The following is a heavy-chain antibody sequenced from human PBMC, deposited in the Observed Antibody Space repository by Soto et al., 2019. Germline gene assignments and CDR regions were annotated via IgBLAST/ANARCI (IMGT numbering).Heavy chain of an antibody. V-gene: IGHV3-23*01. D-gene: IGHD2-2*02. CDR3: AKERRDYTSNRFVP. CDR1: GFTFSLYA. J-gene: IGHJ5*02. Sequence: GGTLRLSFVASGFTFSLYAMSWVRQAPGKGLEWVSSIDNSGGDTNYAGSVKGRFTISRDNSKNTLYLQMNSLRAEDTAVYYCAKERRDYTSNRFVPWGPGSPGNGS. CDR2: IDNSGGDT.